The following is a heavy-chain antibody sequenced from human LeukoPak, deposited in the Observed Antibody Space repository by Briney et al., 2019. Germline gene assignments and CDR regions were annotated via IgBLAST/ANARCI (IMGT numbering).Heavy chain of an antibody. CDR2: INHSGST. Sequence: SETLSLTCAVYGGSLSGYYWSWIRQPPGKGLEWIGEINHSGSTNYNPSLKSRVTISVDTSKNQFSLKLSSVTAADTAVYYCASYGGYSYGLAYWGQGTLVTVSS. J-gene: IGHJ4*02. CDR1: GGSLSGYY. D-gene: IGHD5-18*01. V-gene: IGHV4-34*01. CDR3: ASYGGYSYGLAY.